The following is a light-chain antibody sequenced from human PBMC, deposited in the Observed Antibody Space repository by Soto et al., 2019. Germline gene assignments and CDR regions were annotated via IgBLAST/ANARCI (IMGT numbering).Light chain of an antibody. CDR1: TSDVGGYNY. J-gene: IGLJ1*01. Sequence: QSALTQPASVSGSAGQSIAISCTGTTSDVGGYNYVSWYQQHPGKAPKLLLSEVSNRPSGVSDRFSGSKSGNTASLTISGLQTQDEADYYCSSFTSAYTFVFGTGTKLTVL. V-gene: IGLV2-14*01. CDR3: SSFTSAYTFV. CDR2: EVS.